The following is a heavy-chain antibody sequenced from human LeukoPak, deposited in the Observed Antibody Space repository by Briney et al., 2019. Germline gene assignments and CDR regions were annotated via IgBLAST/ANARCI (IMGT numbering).Heavy chain of an antibody. CDR2: ISSSSSYT. CDR3: ARSYSDFCLDY. CDR1: GFSFSDYY. V-gene: IGHV3-11*03. D-gene: IGHD3-3*01. Sequence: GGSLRLSCAASGFSFSDYYMSWIRQAPGKGLEWVSYISSSSSYTNYADSVKGRFTISRDNAKNSLYLQMNSLRAEDTAVYYCARSYSDFCLDYWGQGTLVTVSS. J-gene: IGHJ4*02.